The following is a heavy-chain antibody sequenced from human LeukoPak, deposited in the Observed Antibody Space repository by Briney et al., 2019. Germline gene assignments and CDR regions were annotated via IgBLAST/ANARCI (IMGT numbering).Heavy chain of an antibody. CDR3: ATARNFRFEY. Sequence: GGSLRLSCAASGFTFSSYAMSWVRQTPGKGLEWVANINQDGSDKYYADSVKGRCTVSRDYAKNTLFLQMNNLRTEDTALYFCATARNFRFEYWGQGSLVIVSA. J-gene: IGHJ4*02. CDR2: INQDGSDK. D-gene: IGHD1-7*01. V-gene: IGHV3-7*01. CDR1: GFTFSSYA.